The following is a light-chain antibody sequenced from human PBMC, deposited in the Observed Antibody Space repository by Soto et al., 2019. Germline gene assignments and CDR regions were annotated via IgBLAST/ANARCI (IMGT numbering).Light chain of an antibody. CDR2: GNS. J-gene: IGLJ1*01. Sequence: QSVLTQPPSVSGAPGQRVTVSCTGSSSNIGARYEVHWYQQLPGTAPKLLIYGNSNRPSGVPDRFSGSKSGTSASLAFTGLQAEDEADYYCQSYDSSLSGYVFGTGTKVTVL. V-gene: IGLV1-40*01. CDR3: QSYDSSLSGYV. CDR1: SSNIGARYE.